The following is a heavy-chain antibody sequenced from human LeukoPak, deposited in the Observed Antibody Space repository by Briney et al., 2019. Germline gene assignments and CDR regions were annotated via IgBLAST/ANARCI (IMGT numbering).Heavy chain of an antibody. CDR3: AREYSRRPYSRGWFDP. CDR2: IYYSGST. CDR1: GGSISSYY. Sequence: SETLSLTCTVSGGSISSYYWSWIRQPPGKGLEWIGYIYYSGSTNYNPPLKSRVTISVDTSKNQFSLKLSSVTAADTAVYYCAREYSRRPYSRGWFDPWGQGTLVTVSS. J-gene: IGHJ5*02. V-gene: IGHV4-59*01. D-gene: IGHD6-13*01.